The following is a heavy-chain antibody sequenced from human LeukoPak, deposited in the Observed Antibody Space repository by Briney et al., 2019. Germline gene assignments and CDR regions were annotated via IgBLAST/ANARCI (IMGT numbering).Heavy chain of an antibody. D-gene: IGHD1-26*01. V-gene: IGHV3-33*06. CDR3: AKDRDGSYDRGPRDVFDI. CDR2: IWYDGSNK. CDR1: GFTFSSYA. Sequence: GGSLRLSCAASGFTFSSYAMSWVRQAPGKGLEWVAVIWYDGSNKYYADSVKGRFTISRDNSKNTLYLQMNSLRAEDTAVYYCAKDRDGSYDRGPRDVFDIWGQGTMVTVSS. J-gene: IGHJ3*02.